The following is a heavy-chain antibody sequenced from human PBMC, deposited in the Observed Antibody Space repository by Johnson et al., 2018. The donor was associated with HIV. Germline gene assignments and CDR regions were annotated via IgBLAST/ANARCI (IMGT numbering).Heavy chain of an antibody. V-gene: IGHV3-66*01. J-gene: IGHJ3*02. CDR2: IYSGGST. Sequence: VQLVESGGGLVQPGGSLRLSCAASGFTVSSNYMTWVRQAPGKGLEWVSVIYSGGSTYYADSVKGRFTISRDNSKNTLYLQINSLRAEDTALYYCAREGEYCTGGSCYNAFDIWGQGTMVIVSS. D-gene: IGHD2-15*01. CDR3: AREGEYCTGGSCYNAFDI. CDR1: GFTVSSNY.